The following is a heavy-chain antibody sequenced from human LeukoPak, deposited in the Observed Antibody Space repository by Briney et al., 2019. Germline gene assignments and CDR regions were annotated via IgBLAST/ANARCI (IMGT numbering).Heavy chain of an antibody. CDR2: MNPNSGNT. CDR1: GYTFTSYD. CDR3: ASVGYCSSTSCYGNYYYYMDV. J-gene: IGHJ6*03. V-gene: IGHV1-8*01. Sequence: GASVKVSCKASGYTFTSYDINWVRQATGQGLEWVGWMNPNSGNTGYAQKFRGRVTITADESTSTAYMELSSLRSEDTAVYYCASVGYCSSTSCYGNYYYYMDVWGKGTTVTISS. D-gene: IGHD2-2*01.